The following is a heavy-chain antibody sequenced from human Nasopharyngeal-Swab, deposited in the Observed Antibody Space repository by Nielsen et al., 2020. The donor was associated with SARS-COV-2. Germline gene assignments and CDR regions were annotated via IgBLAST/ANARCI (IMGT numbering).Heavy chain of an antibody. Sequence: SDTLSLTCTVPGGSISSSSYYWCWIRQPQGKGLERIGSINYSGSTYYNPSLKSRVTISVDTSKNQFSLKLSSVTAADTAVYYCARGFSRPTGKHCSGGSCYLFWFDPWGQGTLVTVSS. D-gene: IGHD2-15*01. J-gene: IGHJ5*02. CDR2: INYSGST. CDR1: GGSISSSSYY. V-gene: IGHV4-39*07. CDR3: ARGFSRPTGKHCSGGSCYLFWFDP.